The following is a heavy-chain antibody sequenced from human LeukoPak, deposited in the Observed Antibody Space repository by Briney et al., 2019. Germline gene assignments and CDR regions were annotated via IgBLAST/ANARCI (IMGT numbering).Heavy chain of an antibody. CDR1: GFTFSSCA. D-gene: IGHD3-22*01. J-gene: IGHJ4*02. CDR3: AKAKGFHYYDSSGFYSDS. V-gene: IGHV3-23*01. Sequence: GGSLRLSCAASGFTFSSCALTWVRQAPGKGLQWVSSISGSGGSTYYADSVQGRFTISGDNSKNTLYLQMNSLRAEDTAVYYCAKAKGFHYYDSSGFYSDSWGQGTLVTVSS. CDR2: ISGSGGST.